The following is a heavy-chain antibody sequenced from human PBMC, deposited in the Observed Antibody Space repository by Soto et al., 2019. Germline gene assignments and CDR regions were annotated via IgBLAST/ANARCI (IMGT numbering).Heavy chain of an antibody. CDR1: GLTFSSYW. Sequence: GGSLRLSCAVPGLTFSSYWMHWVRQAPGKGLVWVSRINSDGTTTTYADSVRGRFTISRDYAKNTLYLQMNSLRAEDTAVYYCATNTGKNFDYWGQGTLVTVSS. V-gene: IGHV3-74*01. CDR2: INSDGTTT. J-gene: IGHJ4*02. D-gene: IGHD1-1*01. CDR3: ATNTGKNFDY.